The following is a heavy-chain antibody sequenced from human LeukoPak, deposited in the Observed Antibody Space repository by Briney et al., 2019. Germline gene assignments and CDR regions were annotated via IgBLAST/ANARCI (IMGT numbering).Heavy chain of an antibody. CDR2: ISTSGSTI. J-gene: IGHJ6*02. D-gene: IGHD3-9*01. CDR1: GFTCSDYY. Sequence: GGSLRLSCAASGFTCSDYYMSWIRQAPGKGLEWVSYISTSGSTIYYADSVKGRFTISRDNAKNSLYLQMNSLRAEDTAVYYCARDIRAAVLRYFDWFNGMDVWGQGTTVTVSS. CDR3: ARDIRAAVLRYFDWFNGMDV. V-gene: IGHV3-11*01.